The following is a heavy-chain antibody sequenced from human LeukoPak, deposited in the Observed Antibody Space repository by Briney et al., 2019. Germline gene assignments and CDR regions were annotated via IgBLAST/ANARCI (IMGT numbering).Heavy chain of an antibody. CDR1: GYTFTGYY. CDR2: INPNSGGT. D-gene: IGHD6-13*01. J-gene: IGHJ4*02. V-gene: IGHV1-2*02. Sequence: ASVKVSRKASGYTFTGYYMHWVRQAPGQGLEWMGWINPNSGGTNYAQKFQGRVTMTRDTSISTAYMELSRLRSDDTAVYYCARDRAAAGYFDYWGQGNLVTVSS. CDR3: ARDRAAAGYFDY.